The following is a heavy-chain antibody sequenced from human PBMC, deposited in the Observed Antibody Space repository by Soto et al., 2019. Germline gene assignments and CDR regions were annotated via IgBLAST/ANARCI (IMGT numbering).Heavy chain of an antibody. V-gene: IGHV4-59*01. J-gene: IGHJ6*02. D-gene: IGHD2-21*02. CDR3: ARVGLCGGDCYYYYYGMDV. CDR1: GGSISSYY. CDR2: IYYSGST. Sequence: PSETLSLTCTVSGGSISSYYWSWIRQPPGKGLEWIGYIYYSGSTNYNPSLKSRVTISVDTSKNQFSLKLSSVTAADTAVYYCARVGLCGGDCYYYYYGMDVWGQGTTVTVSS.